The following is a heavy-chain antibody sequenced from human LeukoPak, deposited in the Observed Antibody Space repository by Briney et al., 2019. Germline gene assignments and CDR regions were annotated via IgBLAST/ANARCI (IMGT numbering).Heavy chain of an antibody. V-gene: IGHV3-74*01. CDR3: AKTDKQWLENYYFDY. Sequence: QAGGSLRLSCAASRFTFSSYWMHWVRQAPGKGLVWVSRINTDGSGTSYADSVKGRFAISRDNAKNTLYLQMNSQRAEDTAVYYCAKTDKQWLENYYFDYWGQGTLVTVSS. CDR1: RFTFSSYW. CDR2: INTDGSGT. D-gene: IGHD6-19*01. J-gene: IGHJ4*02.